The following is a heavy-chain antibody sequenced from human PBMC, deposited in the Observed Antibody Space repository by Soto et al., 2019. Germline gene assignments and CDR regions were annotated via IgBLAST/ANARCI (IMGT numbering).Heavy chain of an antibody. CDR1: GFTFSSYN. Sequence: EGQLVESGGGSIQTGGSMRLSCAASGFTFSSYNMNWVRQAPGKGLEWISDISSTGSTTYYADSVKGRFTTSRDNAKNSLFLQMNSLRDEDTAVYYCAREARGFDYWGQGTLVTVSS. D-gene: IGHD3-10*01. CDR3: AREARGFDY. CDR2: ISSTGSTT. J-gene: IGHJ4*02. V-gene: IGHV3-48*02.